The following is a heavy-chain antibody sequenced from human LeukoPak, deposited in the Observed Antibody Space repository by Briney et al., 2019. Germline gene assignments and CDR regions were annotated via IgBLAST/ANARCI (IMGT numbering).Heavy chain of an antibody. CDR3: XXXXXXAXXXXXXY. CDR1: GFTFSSYW. Sequence: GGSLRLSCAASGFTFSSYWMSWVRQAPGKGLEWVANIKQDGSEKYYVDSVKGRFTISRDNAKNSLYLQMNSLRAEDTAVYYCXXXXXXAXXXXXXYWGQGTLVTVSS. J-gene: IGHJ4*02. V-gene: IGHV3-7*01. CDR2: IKQDGSEK.